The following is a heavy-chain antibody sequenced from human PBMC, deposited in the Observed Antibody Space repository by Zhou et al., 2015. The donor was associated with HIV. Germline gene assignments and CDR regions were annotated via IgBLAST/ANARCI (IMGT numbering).Heavy chain of an antibody. Sequence: QVQLVQSGAEVKKPGSSVKVSCKASGGTFSSYTISWVRQAPGQGLEWMGRIIPILGIANYAQKFQGRVTITADKSTSTAYMELSSLRSEDTAVYYCARDDSYSGSWGLDYWGQGTLVTVSS. CDR2: IIPILGIA. V-gene: IGHV1-69*08. CDR1: GGTFSSYT. J-gene: IGHJ4*02. D-gene: IGHD1-26*01. CDR3: ARDDSYSGSWGLDY.